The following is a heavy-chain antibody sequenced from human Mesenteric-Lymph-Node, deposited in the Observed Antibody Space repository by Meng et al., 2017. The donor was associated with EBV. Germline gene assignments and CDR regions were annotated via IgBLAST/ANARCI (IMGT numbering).Heavy chain of an antibody. CDR2: MNPNSGNT. Sequence: QGNLGQSGADVKKPGASVKVSCKASEYTFINYDINWVRQAPGRGLEWMGWMNPNSGNTAYAQKFQGRVSMTRSTSITTAYMELTGLRSDDTAVYYCVRAFYGGNSDFWGQGTLVTVSS. J-gene: IGHJ4*02. CDR3: VRAFYGGNSDF. D-gene: IGHD4-23*01. V-gene: IGHV1-8*01. CDR1: EYTFINYD.